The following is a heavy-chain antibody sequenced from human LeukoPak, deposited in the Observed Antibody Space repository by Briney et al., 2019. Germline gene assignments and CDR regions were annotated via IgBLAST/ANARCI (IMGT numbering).Heavy chain of an antibody. Sequence: WSSMVAAPLKKQEWIGYIFDSGTTNYNPSTNYNPSLKSRVTVSLDTSKNHFSLKLSSVTAADTAVYFCARGGVTTIAQYDYWGQGILVTVSS. CDR3: ARGGVTTIAQYDY. D-gene: IGHD5-12*01. J-gene: IGHJ4*02. CDR2: IFDSGTTNYNPST. V-gene: IGHV4-61*03.